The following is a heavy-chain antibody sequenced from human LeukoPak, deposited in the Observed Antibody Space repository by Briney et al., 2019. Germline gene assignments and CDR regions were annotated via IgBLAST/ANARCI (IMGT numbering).Heavy chain of an antibody. Sequence: SETLSLTCAVYGGSFSGYYWSWIRQPPGKGLEWIGEINHSGSTNYNPSLKSRVTTSVDTSKNQFSLKLSSVTAADTAVYYCARVIAVAGGGFDYWGQGTLVTVSS. CDR3: ARVIAVAGGGFDY. D-gene: IGHD6-19*01. V-gene: IGHV4-34*01. J-gene: IGHJ4*02. CDR2: INHSGST. CDR1: GGSFSGYY.